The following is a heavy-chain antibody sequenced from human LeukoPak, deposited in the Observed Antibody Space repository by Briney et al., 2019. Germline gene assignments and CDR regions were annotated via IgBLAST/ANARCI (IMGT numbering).Heavy chain of an antibody. CDR3: ARGPHAFDI. J-gene: IGHJ3*02. Sequence: GGSLRLSCAASGFTFSSYGMHRVRQAPGKGLEWVSVIYSGGSTYYADSVKGRFTISRDNSKNTLYLQMNSLRAEDTAVYYCARGPHAFDIWGQGTMVTVSS. CDR1: GFTFSSYG. CDR2: IYSGGST. V-gene: IGHV3-53*01.